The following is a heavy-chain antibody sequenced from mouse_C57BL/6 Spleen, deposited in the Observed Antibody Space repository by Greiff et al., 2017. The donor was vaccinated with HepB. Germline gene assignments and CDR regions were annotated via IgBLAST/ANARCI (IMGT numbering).Heavy chain of an antibody. J-gene: IGHJ4*01. CDR3: TTRWLPTRDYAMDY. V-gene: IGHV14-4*01. CDR2: IDPENGDT. D-gene: IGHD2-3*01. CDR1: GFNIKDDY. Sequence: EVQLVESGAELVRPGASVKLSCTASGFNIKDDYMHWVKQRPEQGLEWIGWIDPENGDTEYASKFQGKATITADTSSNTAYLQLSSLTSEDTAVYYCTTRWLPTRDYAMDYWGQGTSVTVSS.